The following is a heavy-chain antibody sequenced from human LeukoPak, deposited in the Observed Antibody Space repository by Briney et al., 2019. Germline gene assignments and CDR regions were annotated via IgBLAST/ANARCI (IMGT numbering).Heavy chain of an antibody. V-gene: IGHV4-38-2*02. Sequence: SETLSLTCTVSGYSISSGYYWGWIRQPPGKGLEWIGGTVYHSGSTYYNPSLKSRVTISVDTSKNQFSLKLSSVTAADTAVYYCARQAQGSGSYFDYWGQGTLVTVSS. D-gene: IGHD3-10*01. CDR2: VYHSGST. J-gene: IGHJ4*02. CDR1: GYSISSGYY. CDR3: ARQAQGSGSYFDY.